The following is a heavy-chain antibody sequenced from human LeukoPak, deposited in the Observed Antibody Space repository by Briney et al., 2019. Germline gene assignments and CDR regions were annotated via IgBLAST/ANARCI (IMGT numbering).Heavy chain of an antibody. D-gene: IGHD2-15*01. CDR2: IHHSGST. CDR1: GGSISSGDYY. CDR3: AREDVAHYYGMDV. J-gene: IGHJ6*02. V-gene: IGHV4-30-4*01. Sequence: PSETLSLTCTVSGGSISSGDYYWNWIRQPPGKGLEWIGYIHHSGSTYYNPSLKSRVTISVDTSKKQFSLKLSSVTAADTAVYYCAREDVAHYYGMDVWGLGTTVTVSS.